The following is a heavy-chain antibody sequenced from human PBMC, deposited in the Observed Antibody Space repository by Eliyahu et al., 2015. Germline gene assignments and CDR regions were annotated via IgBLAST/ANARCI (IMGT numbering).Heavy chain of an antibody. V-gene: IGHV3-23*01. CDR2: IRDSGETT. CDR3: ARINRGGSLDMIFDT. Sequence: EVQMLESGGGLVQPGGSLRLXCAXSXXIXTFDXCVMNWVRQSPGKGLEWVSSIRDSGETTYYADSVKGRFTISRDNTKNTLFLQMNNLRGEDTAIYFCARINRGGSLDMIFDTWGQGTLVTVSS. D-gene: IGHD3/OR15-3a*01. CDR1: XXIXTFDXCV. J-gene: IGHJ4*02.